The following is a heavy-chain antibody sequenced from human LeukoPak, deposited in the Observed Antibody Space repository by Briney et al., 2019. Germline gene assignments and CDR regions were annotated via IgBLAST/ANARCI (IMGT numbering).Heavy chain of an antibody. D-gene: IGHD2-8*01. CDR1: GYSFTGYY. CDR3: ARGGLRVMVYRLYYMDV. V-gene: IGHV1-2*02. CDR2: INPNSGDT. Sequence: ASVKVSCKASGYSFTGYYMHGVRQAPGQGLEWMGWINPNSGDTKYAQKFRGRVTMTRDTSISTAYIELTRLRSDDTAVYYCARGGLRVMVYRLYYMDVWGKGTTVTVSS. J-gene: IGHJ6*03.